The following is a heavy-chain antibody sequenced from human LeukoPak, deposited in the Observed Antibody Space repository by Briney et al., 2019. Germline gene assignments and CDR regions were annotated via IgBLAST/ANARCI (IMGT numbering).Heavy chain of an antibody. CDR3: ARDGYGGVDY. J-gene: IGHJ4*02. D-gene: IGHD5-12*01. CDR1: AGSISTYY. CDR2: IYHSGDT. V-gene: IGHV4-59*01. Sequence: SETLSLTCTVSAGSISTYYWSWIRQPPGKALEWIGYIYHSGDTKYNPSLKSRLTISVDTSKNQFSLKLNSVTAADTAVYYCARDGYGGVDYWGQGTLVTVSS.